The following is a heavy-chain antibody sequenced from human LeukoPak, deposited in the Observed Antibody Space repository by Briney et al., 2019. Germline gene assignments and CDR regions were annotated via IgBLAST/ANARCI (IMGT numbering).Heavy chain of an antibody. Sequence: SETLSLTCTVSGGSISSSSHYWGWIRQPPGTGLEWIGSIYYSGGTYYNPSLKSRVTISVDTSKNQFSLKLSSVTAADTAVYYCATTTIRLGYWGQGTLVTVSS. V-gene: IGHV4-39*07. CDR2: IYYSGGT. CDR3: ATTTIRLGY. CDR1: GGSISSSSHY. D-gene: IGHD1-26*01. J-gene: IGHJ4*02.